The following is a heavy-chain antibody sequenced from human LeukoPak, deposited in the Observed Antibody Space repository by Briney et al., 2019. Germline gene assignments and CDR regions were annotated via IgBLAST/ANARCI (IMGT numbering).Heavy chain of an antibody. CDR1: GGSFSGYY. CDR3: ARVRGSSSGAMVDY. V-gene: IGHV4-59*01. J-gene: IGHJ4*02. CDR2: IYYSGST. Sequence: SETLSLTRAVYGGSFSGYYWSWIRQPPGKGLEWIGYIYYSGSTNYNPSLKSRVTISVDTSKNQFSLKLSSVTAADTAVYYCARVRGSSSGAMVDYWGRGTLVTVSS. D-gene: IGHD6-6*01.